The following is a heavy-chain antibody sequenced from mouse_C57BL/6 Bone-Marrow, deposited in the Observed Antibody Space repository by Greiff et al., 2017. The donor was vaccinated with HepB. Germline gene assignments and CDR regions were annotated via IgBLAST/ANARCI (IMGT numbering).Heavy chain of an antibody. J-gene: IGHJ3*01. V-gene: IGHV1-22*01. D-gene: IGHD1-1*01. Sequence: EVQLQQSGPELVKPGASVKMSCKASGYTFTDYNMHWVKQSHGKSLEWIGYINPNNGGTSYNQKFKGKATLNVNKSSSTAYMELRSLTSEDSAVYYCARWHYGSRAWFAYWGQGTLVTVSA. CDR3: ARWHYGSRAWFAY. CDR2: INPNNGGT. CDR1: GYTFTDYN.